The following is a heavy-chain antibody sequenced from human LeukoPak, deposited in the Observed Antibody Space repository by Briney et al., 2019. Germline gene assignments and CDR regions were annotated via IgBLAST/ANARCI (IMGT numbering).Heavy chain of an antibody. J-gene: IGHJ6*02. V-gene: IGHV1-69*05. Sequence: GASVKVSCKASGYTFTNYGISWVRQAPGQGLEWMGGIIPIFGTANYAQKFQGRVTITTDESTSTAYMELSSLRSEDTAVYYCARDLVRFGAHSLYYYGMDVWGQGTTVTVSS. CDR1: GYTFTNYG. CDR2: IIPIFGTA. D-gene: IGHD3-10*01. CDR3: ARDLVRFGAHSLYYYGMDV.